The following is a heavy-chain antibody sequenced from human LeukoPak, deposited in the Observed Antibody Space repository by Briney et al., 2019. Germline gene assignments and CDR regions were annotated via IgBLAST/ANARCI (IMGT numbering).Heavy chain of an antibody. Sequence: RASETLSFTCSVSGGSISSRSYYWGWIRQPPGKGLEWMGSMYYSGTTYYTLSVKSRVTISVDTSKNQFSLKLNSVTAADTAVYYCARGSSWFYFDYYGQGTLVTVS. CDR2: MYYSGTT. V-gene: IGHV4-39*01. D-gene: IGHD6-13*01. J-gene: IGHJ4*02. CDR3: ARGSSWFYFDY. CDR1: GGSISSRSYY.